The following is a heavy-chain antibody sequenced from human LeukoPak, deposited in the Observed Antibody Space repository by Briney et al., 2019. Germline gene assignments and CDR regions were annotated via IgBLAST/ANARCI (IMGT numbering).Heavy chain of an antibody. V-gene: IGHV3-33*01. Sequence: GRSLRLSCAASGFTFSSYGMHWVRQAPGKGLEWVAVIWYDGSNKYYADSVKGRFTISRDNSKNTLYLQMNSLRAEGTAVYYCAREKLAAAGTGFDYWGQGTLVTVSS. CDR2: IWYDGSNK. J-gene: IGHJ4*02. CDR1: GFTFSSYG. CDR3: AREKLAAAGTGFDY. D-gene: IGHD6-13*01.